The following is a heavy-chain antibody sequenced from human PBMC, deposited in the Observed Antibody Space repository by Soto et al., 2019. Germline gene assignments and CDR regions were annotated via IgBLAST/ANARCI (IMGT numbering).Heavy chain of an antibody. CDR2: IYYSGSA. J-gene: IGHJ4*02. Sequence: SETLSLTCTVSGDSISSSSYYWGWVRQPPGKGLEWIGTIYYSGSASYNPSHKSRITISVDTSKKQFSLKLSSVTAADTAVYYCARQGVSSGWFDYWGQGTLVTVSS. V-gene: IGHV4-39*01. D-gene: IGHD6-25*01. CDR1: GDSISSSSYY. CDR3: ARQGVSSGWFDY.